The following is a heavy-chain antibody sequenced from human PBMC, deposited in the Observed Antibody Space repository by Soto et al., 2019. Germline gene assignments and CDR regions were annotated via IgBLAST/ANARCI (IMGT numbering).Heavy chain of an antibody. J-gene: IGHJ5*02. V-gene: IGHV1-18*04. D-gene: IGHD6-13*01. CDR1: GYTFTSYG. CDR3: VRRHVSATGIDWFDP. Sequence: ASVKVSCKASGYTFTSYGISWVRQAPGQGLEWMGWISAYNGNTNYAQKRQGRVTMTTDTSTSTAYMELSSLRSEDTAVYYCVRRHVSATGIDWFDPWGQGTLVTVSS. CDR2: ISAYNGNT.